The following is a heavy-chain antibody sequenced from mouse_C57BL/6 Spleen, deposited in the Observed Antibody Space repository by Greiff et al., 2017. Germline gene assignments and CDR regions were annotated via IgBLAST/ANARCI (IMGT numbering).Heavy chain of an antibody. V-gene: IGHV5-9-1*02. CDR3: TRGRDDYGFDY. Sequence: EVMLVESGEGLVKPGGSLKLSCAASGFTFSSYAMSWVRQTPEKRLEWVAYISSGGDYIYYADTVKGRFTISRDNARNTLYLQMSSLKSEDTAMYYCTRGRDDYGFDYWGQGTTLTVSS. CDR1: GFTFSSYA. J-gene: IGHJ2*01. D-gene: IGHD2-4*01. CDR2: ISSGGDYI.